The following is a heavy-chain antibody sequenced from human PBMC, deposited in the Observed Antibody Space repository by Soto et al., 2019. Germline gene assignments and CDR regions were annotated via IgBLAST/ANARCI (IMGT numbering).Heavy chain of an antibody. CDR2: INPNSGGT. J-gene: IGHJ6*03. CDR3: ARESGGTSATLDYYYCYMDV. CDR1: GYSFSAYY. D-gene: IGHD1-26*01. V-gene: IGHV1-2*04. Sequence: QVQLVQSGAEVKKPGASVRVSCKSSGYSFSAYYIHWMRQAPGQGLEWMGWINPNSGGTKFAQKFQGWVTMTRDTAISTAYMELSRLKSDDTAVYFCARESGGTSATLDYYYCYMDVWGKGTTVTVSS.